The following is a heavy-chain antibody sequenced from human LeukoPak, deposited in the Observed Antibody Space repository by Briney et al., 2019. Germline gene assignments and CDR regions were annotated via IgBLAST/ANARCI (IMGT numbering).Heavy chain of an antibody. Sequence: GRSLRLSCAASGFTFSSYAMHWVRQAPGKRLEWVAVMSYDGSNKYYADSVKGRFTISRDNSKNTLYLQMNSLRAEDTAVYYCARGAARIAARPAGWYFDYWGQGTLVTVSS. D-gene: IGHD6-6*01. CDR2: MSYDGSNK. CDR1: GFTFSSYA. V-gene: IGHV3-30*04. J-gene: IGHJ4*02. CDR3: ARGAARIAARPAGWYFDY.